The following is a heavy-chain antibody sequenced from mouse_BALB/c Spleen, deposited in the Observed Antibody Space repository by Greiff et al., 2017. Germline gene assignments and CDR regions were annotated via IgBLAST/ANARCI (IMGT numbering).Heavy chain of an antibody. CDR2: ISYSGST. CDR3: ARGAYYRYEDAMDY. Sequence: EVKLQESGPGLVKPSQSLSLTCTVTGYSITSDYAWNWIRQFPGNKLEWMGYISYSGSTSYNPSLKSRISITRDTSKNQFFLQLNSVTTEDTATYYCARGAYYRYEDAMDYWGQGTSVTVSS. V-gene: IGHV3-2*02. D-gene: IGHD2-14*01. CDR1: GYSITSDYA. J-gene: IGHJ4*01.